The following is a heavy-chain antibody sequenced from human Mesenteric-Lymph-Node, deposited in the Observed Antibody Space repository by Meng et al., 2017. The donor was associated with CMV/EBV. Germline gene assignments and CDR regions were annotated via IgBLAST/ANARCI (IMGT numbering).Heavy chain of an antibody. CDR2: INHSGST. J-gene: IGHJ4*02. CDR1: GGSFSGYY. CDR3: ARHQRWLKSEGGFNY. D-gene: IGHD4-23*01. Sequence: QVQLPQWGAGLLNPSATLSLTCAVYGGSFSGYYWSWIRQPPGKGLEWIGEINHSGSTNYNPSLKSRVTISVDTSKNQFSLKLSSVTAADTAVYYCARHQRWLKSEGGFNYWGQGTLVTVSS. V-gene: IGHV4-34*01.